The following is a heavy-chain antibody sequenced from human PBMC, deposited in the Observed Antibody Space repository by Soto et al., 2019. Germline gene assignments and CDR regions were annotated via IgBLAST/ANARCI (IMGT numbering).Heavy chain of an antibody. CDR3: ARGSHSPGIAVAGYYY. J-gene: IGHJ4*02. D-gene: IGHD6-19*01. Sequence: QVQLVQSGAEVKKPGSSVKVSCKASGVPFSNYAFTWVRQAPGQGLEWMGGIIHIFGTANYAQKFQGRVTITADESTSTAYMELSSLTSEDTAMYYCARGSHSPGIAVAGYYYWGQGTLVTVSS. V-gene: IGHV1-69*01. CDR1: GVPFSNYA. CDR2: IIHIFGTA.